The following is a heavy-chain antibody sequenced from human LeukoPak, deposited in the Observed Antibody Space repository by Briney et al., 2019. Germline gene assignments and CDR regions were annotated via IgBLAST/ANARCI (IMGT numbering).Heavy chain of an antibody. CDR2: INHSGST. V-gene: IGHV4-34*01. J-gene: IGHJ4*02. CDR3: ATQKTWELLWFGELNNIWDY. D-gene: IGHD3-10*01. Sequence: SETLSLTCAVYGGSFSGYYWSWIRQPPGKGLEWIGEINHSGSTNYNPSLKSRVTISVDTSKNQFSLKLSSVTAADTAVYYCATQKTWELLWFGELNNIWDYWAQGPLV. CDR1: GGSFSGYY.